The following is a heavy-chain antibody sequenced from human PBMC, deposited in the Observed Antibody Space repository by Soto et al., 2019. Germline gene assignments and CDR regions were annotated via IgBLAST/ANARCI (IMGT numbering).Heavy chain of an antibody. CDR1: GYTFTSYA. CDR3: AMPGKAMVQRYYYYYMDV. J-gene: IGHJ6*03. V-gene: IGHV1-3*01. Sequence: VKVSCKASGYTFTSYAMHWVRQAPGQRLEWMGWINAGNGNTKYSQKFQGRVTITRDTSASTAYMELSSLRSEDTAVYYCAMPGKAMVQRYYYYYMDVWGKGTTVTVSS. D-gene: IGHD3-10*01. CDR2: INAGNGNT.